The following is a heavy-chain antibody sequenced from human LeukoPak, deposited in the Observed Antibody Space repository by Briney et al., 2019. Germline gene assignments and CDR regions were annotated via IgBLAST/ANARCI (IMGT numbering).Heavy chain of an antibody. CDR1: RYTFTGYY. V-gene: IGHV1-2*02. CDR3: AREGPIEAFDI. CDR2: INPNSGGT. J-gene: IGHJ3*02. Sequence: ASVKDSCKASRYTFTGYYMHWVRQAPAQGLEWMGWINPNSGGTNYAQKFQGRVTMTRDTSISTAYMELSRLRSDDTAVYYCAREGPIEAFDIWGQGTMVTVSS. D-gene: IGHD2/OR15-2a*01.